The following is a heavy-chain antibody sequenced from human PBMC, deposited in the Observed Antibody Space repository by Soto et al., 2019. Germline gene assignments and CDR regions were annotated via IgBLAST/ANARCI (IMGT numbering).Heavy chain of an antibody. D-gene: IGHD1-26*01. Sequence: QVHLLQSGAEVKRPGASVKVSCKASGYTFNIYFMHWVRQAPGQGLEWMGVINPSGDSTNSAQKFQGRATMTRDTPTRTVYLELSNLSSEDTAIYYCARDLRGALDNWGQGTLVTVSS. V-gene: IGHV1-46*02. J-gene: IGHJ4*02. CDR3: ARDLRGALDN. CDR1: GYTFNIYF. CDR2: INPSGDST.